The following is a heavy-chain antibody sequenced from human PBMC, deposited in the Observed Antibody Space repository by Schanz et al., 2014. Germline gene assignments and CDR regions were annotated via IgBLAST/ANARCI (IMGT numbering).Heavy chain of an antibody. CDR3: ARLRGGGVIITT. CDR1: GGSINSGGYR. D-gene: IGHD3-10*01. Sequence: QVQLQESGPGLVKASETLSLTCSVSGGSINSGGYRWGWIRQPPGKGLEWIGTMYSSGSTSYNPPLRSRVTIPADTSRNQSSLKVISVTAADTALYYCARLRGGGVIITTWGQGTLVTVSS. CDR2: MYSSGST. J-gene: IGHJ5*02. V-gene: IGHV4-39*01.